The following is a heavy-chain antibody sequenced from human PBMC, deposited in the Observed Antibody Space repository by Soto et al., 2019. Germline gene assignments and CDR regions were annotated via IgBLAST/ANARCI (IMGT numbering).Heavy chain of an antibody. CDR3: EREMFSRTWYPGD. J-gene: IGHJ4*02. Sequence: QVQLQESGPGLVRPSQTLSLTCTVSGGSISSGDYYWSWIRQHPGRGLEWIGYVYYSGITFYNPSLKSRLTISVDTSKTQFYLRLGSVTAADTAVYYCEREMFSRTWYPGDWGQGTLVTVSS. D-gene: IGHD6-13*01. CDR2: VYYSGIT. CDR1: GGSISSGDYY. V-gene: IGHV4-31*03.